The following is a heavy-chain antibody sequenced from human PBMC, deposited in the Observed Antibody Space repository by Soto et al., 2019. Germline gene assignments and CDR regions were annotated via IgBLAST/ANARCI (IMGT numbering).Heavy chain of an antibody. CDR3: ATDDGHYFGSV. CDR1: GYTITAHF. D-gene: IGHD3-3*01. V-gene: IGHV1-2*02. Sequence: QVQLVQSGAEVKKPGSSVKVSCRASGYTITAHFLHWVRQAPGQGLEWMGWINPRTGATDYGEKFQDRVTMTRDTSVNTADMQLSGLPSDNTAVYFWATDDGHYFGSVWGHGTLVTVSS. CDR2: INPRTGAT. J-gene: IGHJ4*03.